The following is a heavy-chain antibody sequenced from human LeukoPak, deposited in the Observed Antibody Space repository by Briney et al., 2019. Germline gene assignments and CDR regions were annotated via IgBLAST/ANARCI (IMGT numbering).Heavy chain of an antibody. CDR2: IYYSGST. Sequence: SETLSLTCTVSGGSISTYYWSWTRQPPGKGLEWIGHIYYSGSTNYNPSLKSRVTISVDTSKNKFSLKLNSVTAADTAVYYCARGRHIAANFDYWGQGTLVTVSS. CDR1: GGSISTYY. J-gene: IGHJ4*02. V-gene: IGHV4-59*01. CDR3: ARGRHIAANFDY. D-gene: IGHD5-12*01.